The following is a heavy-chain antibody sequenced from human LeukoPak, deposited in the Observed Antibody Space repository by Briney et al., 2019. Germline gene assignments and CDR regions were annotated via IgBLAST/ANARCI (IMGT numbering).Heavy chain of an antibody. J-gene: IGHJ4*02. V-gene: IGHV4-59*01. D-gene: IGHD6-19*01. CDR3: ARVSSSGWSQGIFDY. CDR2: IYYSGST. CDR1: GGSISSYY. Sequence: SETLSLTCTVSGGSISSYYWSWIRQPPGKGLEWIGYIYYSGSTNYNPSLKSRVTISLDTSKNQFSLNLISVTAADTAVYYCARVSSSGWSQGIFDYWGQGTLVTVSS.